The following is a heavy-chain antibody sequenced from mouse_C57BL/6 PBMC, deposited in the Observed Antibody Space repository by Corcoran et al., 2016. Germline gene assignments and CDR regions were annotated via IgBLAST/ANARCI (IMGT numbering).Heavy chain of an antibody. CDR2: IYPGDGDT. J-gene: IGHJ3*01. V-gene: IGHV1-80*01. CDR1: GYAFSSYW. CDR3: ARSGFAY. Sequence: QVQLQQSGAELVKPGASVKISCKASGYAFSSYWMNWVKHRPGKGLEWIGQIYPGDGDTNYNGKFKGNATLTADKSSSTAYMQLSSLTSEDSSVYFWARSGFAYWGQGTLVTVSA.